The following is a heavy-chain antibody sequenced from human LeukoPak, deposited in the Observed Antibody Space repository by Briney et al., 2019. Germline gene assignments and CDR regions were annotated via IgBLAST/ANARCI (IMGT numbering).Heavy chain of an antibody. J-gene: IGHJ5*02. CDR2: IYASGNT. D-gene: IGHD2-15*01. V-gene: IGHV4-61*02. CDR3: ARVDGSCSGGSCPSGNWFDP. Sequence: SETLSLTCTVSGGSISSDTYYWSWIRQPAGKGLEWIGRIYASGNTNYNPSLKSRVTISVDTSKNQFSLKLSSVTAADTAVYYCARVDGSCSGGSCPSGNWFDPWGQGTLVTVSS. CDR1: GGSISSDTYY.